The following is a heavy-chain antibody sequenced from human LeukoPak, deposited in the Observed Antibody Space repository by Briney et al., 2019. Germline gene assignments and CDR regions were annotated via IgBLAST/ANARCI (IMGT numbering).Heavy chain of an antibody. CDR1: GGSFSKYG. V-gene: IGHV1-69*13. CDR2: IMFTFGTT. J-gene: IGHJ3*01. D-gene: IGHD2-21*01. Sequence: SVKVSCKPPGGSFSKYGITWARQAPGQGLEWMGGIMFTFGTTRYAQRFQGRVTISADESTSTAYMEVSSLRSEDTAVYYCARIAYCGADCHAFDVWGQGTMVIVSS. CDR3: ARIAYCGADCHAFDV.